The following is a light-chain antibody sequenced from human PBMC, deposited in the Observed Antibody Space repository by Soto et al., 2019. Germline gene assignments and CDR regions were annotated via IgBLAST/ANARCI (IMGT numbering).Light chain of an antibody. CDR1: KLGSKY. Sequence: SYELTQPPSVSVSPGQTASITCSGDKLGSKYTCWYQQKPGQSPVLVIYQDYKRPAGIPERFAGSNSGNTATLTISGTQSMDEADYYCQAWDRSTVVFGGGTKLTVL. CDR2: QDY. CDR3: QAWDRSTVV. J-gene: IGLJ2*01. V-gene: IGLV3-1*01.